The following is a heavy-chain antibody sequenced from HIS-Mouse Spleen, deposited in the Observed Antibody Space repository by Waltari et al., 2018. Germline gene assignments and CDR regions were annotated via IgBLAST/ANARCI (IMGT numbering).Heavy chain of an antibody. D-gene: IGHD7-27*01. J-gene: IGHJ2*01. CDR1: GGSFSGYY. CDR2: INHSGSN. CDR3: ARVRTGDPSYWYFDL. V-gene: IGHV4-34*01. Sequence: QVQLQQWGAGLLKPSETLSLTCAVYGGSFSGYYWSWIRQPPGQGLQWIGEINHSGSNNYTPSRKSRGTIAVDPSKNQFSLKLSAVTAADTAVYYCARVRTGDPSYWYFDLLGRGTLVTVSS.